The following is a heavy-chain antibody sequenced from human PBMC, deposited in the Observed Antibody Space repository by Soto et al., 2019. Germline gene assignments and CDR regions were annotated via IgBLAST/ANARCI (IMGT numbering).Heavy chain of an antibody. CDR2: IIPISETT. V-gene: IGHV1-69*06. CDR3: ARALLSHSYDSGGYDSYFHAMDV. D-gene: IGHD3-22*01. Sequence: SVKVSCKASGGTFSSLDINWVRQAPGQGLEWMGGIIPISETTNYAQIFQGRVSIVADISTSTAYMELSHLRSEDTAVYYCARALLSHSYDSGGYDSYFHAMDVWGQGTPVTVSS. CDR1: GGTFSSLD. J-gene: IGHJ6*02.